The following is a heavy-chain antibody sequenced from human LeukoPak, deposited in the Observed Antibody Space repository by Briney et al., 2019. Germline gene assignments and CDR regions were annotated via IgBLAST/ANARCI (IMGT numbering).Heavy chain of an antibody. CDR2: ISAYNGNT. CDR1: GYTFTSYG. J-gene: IGHJ4*02. D-gene: IGHD6-6*01. CDR3: ARAHPLRSIAARYYFDY. Sequence: APVKVSCKASGYTFTSYGISWVRQAPGQGLEWMGWISAYNGNTNYAQKLQGRVTMTTDTSTSTAYMELRSLRSDDTAVYYCARAHPLRSIAARYYFDYWGQGTLVTVSS. V-gene: IGHV1-18*01.